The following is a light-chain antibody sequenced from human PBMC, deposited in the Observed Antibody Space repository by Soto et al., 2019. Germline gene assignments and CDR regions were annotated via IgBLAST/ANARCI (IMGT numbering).Light chain of an antibody. CDR1: QDISNY. V-gene: IGKV1-33*01. CDR2: DAS. Sequence: DIQITQSPSSLSASVGDRVTITCHASQDISNYLNWYQQKPGKAPKLLIYDASNLETGVPSRFSGSGSGSDFTFTINNLQPEDIATYYCQQYVNLPLTFGQGTRLEIK. CDR3: QQYVNLPLT. J-gene: IGKJ5*01.